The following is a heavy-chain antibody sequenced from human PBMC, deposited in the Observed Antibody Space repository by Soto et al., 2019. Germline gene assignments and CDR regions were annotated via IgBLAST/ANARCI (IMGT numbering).Heavy chain of an antibody. CDR1: GFSLSTSGVG. CDR2: IYWNDDK. V-gene: IGHV2-5*01. D-gene: IGHD6-6*01. CDR3: ANIEYSRGHYYYYGMEV. J-gene: IGHJ6*02. Sequence: SGPTLVNPTQTLTLTCTFSGFSLSTSGVGVGWIRQPPGKALEWLALIYWNDDKRYSPSLKSRLTITKDTSKNQVVLTMTNMDPVDKATYYCANIEYSRGHYYYYGMEVWGQGTTVTAP.